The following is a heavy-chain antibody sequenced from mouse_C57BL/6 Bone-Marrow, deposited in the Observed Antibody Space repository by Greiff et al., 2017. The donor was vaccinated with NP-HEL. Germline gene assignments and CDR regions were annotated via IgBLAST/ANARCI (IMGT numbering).Heavy chain of an antibody. CDR2: ISSGGSYT. J-gene: IGHJ3*01. CDR3: ARPDGYWAWFAY. D-gene: IGHD2-3*01. V-gene: IGHV5-6*01. CDR1: GFTFSSYG. Sequence: EVKVVESGGDLVKPGGSLKLSCAASGFTFSSYGMYWVRQTPDKRLEWVATISSGGSYTYYPDSLKGRFTISRDNAKNTLYLQMSSLKSEDTAMYYCARPDGYWAWFAYGGQGTLVTVSA.